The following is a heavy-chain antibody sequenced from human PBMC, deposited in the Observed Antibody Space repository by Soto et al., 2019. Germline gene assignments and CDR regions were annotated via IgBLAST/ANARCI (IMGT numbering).Heavy chain of an antibody. J-gene: IGHJ4*02. Sequence: EVQLVESGGGLVQPGGSLKLSCAASGFTFSDSAMHWVRQASGKGLEWVGRIRSKGNSYATEYAAWVKGRFTISRDDSTNTAYLQMSTLATEDTAVYYCTRQQEGRGVTPDYWGQGTLVTGSS. CDR3: TRQQEGRGVTPDY. CDR2: IRSKGNSYAT. CDR1: GFTFSDSA. V-gene: IGHV3-73*02. D-gene: IGHD2-21*02.